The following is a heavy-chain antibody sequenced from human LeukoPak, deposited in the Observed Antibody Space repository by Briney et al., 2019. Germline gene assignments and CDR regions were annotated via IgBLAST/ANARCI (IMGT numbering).Heavy chain of an antibody. Sequence: GGSLRLSCAASGFTFSSYAMHWVRQAPGKGLEYVLAISSNGGSTYYANSVKGRFTISRDNSKNTLYLQMGSLRAEDMAVYYCARAVGGYCSGGSCYYFDYWGQGTLVTVSS. CDR1: GFTFSSYA. CDR3: ARAVGGYCSGGSCYYFDY. D-gene: IGHD2-15*01. CDR2: ISSNGGST. V-gene: IGHV3-64*01. J-gene: IGHJ4*02.